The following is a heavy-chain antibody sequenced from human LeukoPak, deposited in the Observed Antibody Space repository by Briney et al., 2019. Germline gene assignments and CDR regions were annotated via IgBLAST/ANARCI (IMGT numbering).Heavy chain of an antibody. V-gene: IGHV5-51*01. CDR2: IYPGDSNI. D-gene: IGHD5-12*01. J-gene: IGHJ5*02. CDR3: ARRSGGYSGYDPARWFDP. CDR1: GYSFTNYW. Sequence: GESLKISCKGSGYSFTNYWIGWVRQMPGKGLEWMGIIYPGDSNIRYSPPFQGQVTISADKSISTAYLQWSSLEASDSAMYYCARRSGGYSGYDPARWFDPWGQGTLVTVSS.